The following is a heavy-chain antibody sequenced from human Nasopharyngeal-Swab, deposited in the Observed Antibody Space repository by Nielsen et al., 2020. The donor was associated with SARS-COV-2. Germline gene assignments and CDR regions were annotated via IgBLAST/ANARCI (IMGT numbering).Heavy chain of an antibody. J-gene: IGHJ4*02. CDR3: AKTSVDYYFHY. CDR2: ISYDGSNK. V-gene: IGHV3-30*18. CDR1: GLSFNTYG. D-gene: IGHD4-23*01. Sequence: GQSLTLSCAASGLSFNTYGIHWVRQAPGKVLEWVAFISYDGSNKYYADSLKGRFTISRDNSKNTVYLQMNRLRPEDTAVYYCAKTSVDYYFHYWGQGTLVTVSS.